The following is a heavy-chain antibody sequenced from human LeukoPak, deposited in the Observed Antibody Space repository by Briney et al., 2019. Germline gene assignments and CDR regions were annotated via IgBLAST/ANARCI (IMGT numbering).Heavy chain of an antibody. CDR1: GYTFTRYY. D-gene: IGHD3-10*01. CDR3: ARGSYYGSGRPYYYMDV. V-gene: IGHV1-2*02. Sequence: ASVTVSCQASGYTFTRYYMHWVRQAPGQGVEWMGWINPKGGGTNYEQKIQGSVTMTSDTSITTAYLELSSLRSADTAVYYCARGSYYGSGRPYYYMDVWGKGTTVTVSS. J-gene: IGHJ6*03. CDR2: INPKGGGT.